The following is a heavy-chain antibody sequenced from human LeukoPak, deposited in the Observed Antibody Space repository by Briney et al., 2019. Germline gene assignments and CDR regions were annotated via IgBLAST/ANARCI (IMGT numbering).Heavy chain of an antibody. V-gene: IGHV4-39*07. CDR1: SGSISSSSYY. J-gene: IGHJ4*02. Sequence: PSETLSLTCTVSSGSISSSSYYWGWIRQPPGKGLEWIGNIYYDGSTYYNPSLKSRVTISVDTSKNQFSLKLNSVTAADTAVYYCARREYSSGFDYWGQGTLVTVSS. D-gene: IGHD6-19*01. CDR3: ARREYSSGFDY. CDR2: IYYDGST.